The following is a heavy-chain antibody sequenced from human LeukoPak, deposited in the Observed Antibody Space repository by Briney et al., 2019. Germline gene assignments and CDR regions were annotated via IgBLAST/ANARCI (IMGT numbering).Heavy chain of an antibody. D-gene: IGHD1-26*01. CDR3: AKDRSIGTYYTFDH. CDR2: ISASAAMT. V-gene: IGHV3-23*01. Sequence: GGSLRLSCAASGFTFSSYTMNWVRQAPGKGLEWVSSISASAAMTYYADSVKGRFTVSRDNSINRLYLQMSGLTAADTAVYYCAKDRSIGTYYTFDHWGQGTLVTVSS. CDR1: GFTFSSYT. J-gene: IGHJ4*02.